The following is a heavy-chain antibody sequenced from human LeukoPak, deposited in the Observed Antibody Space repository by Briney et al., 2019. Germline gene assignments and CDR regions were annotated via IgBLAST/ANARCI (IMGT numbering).Heavy chain of an antibody. Sequence: GGSLRLSCAASGFTFSSYSMNWVRQAPGKGLEWVSSISSSSSYIYYADSVEGRFTISRDNAKNSLYLQMNSLRAEDTAVYYCARVDILTGLYYFDYWGQGTLVTVSS. V-gene: IGHV3-21*01. CDR2: ISSSSSYI. CDR3: ARVDILTGLYYFDY. CDR1: GFTFSSYS. D-gene: IGHD3-9*01. J-gene: IGHJ4*02.